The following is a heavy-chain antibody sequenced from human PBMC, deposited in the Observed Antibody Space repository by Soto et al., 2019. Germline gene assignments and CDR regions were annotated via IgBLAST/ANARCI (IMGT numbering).Heavy chain of an antibody. CDR1: GGSISSSSYY. CDR3: ASLTAVTTVTTLFAIDDD. D-gene: IGHD4-17*01. J-gene: IGHJ4*02. Sequence: SETLSLTCTVSGGSISSSSYYWGWIRQPPGKGLEWIGSIYYSGSTYYNPSLKSRVTISVDTSKNQFSLKLSSVTAADTAVYYCASLTAVTTVTTLFAIDDDWGQGTLVPVAS. CDR2: IYYSGST. V-gene: IGHV4-39*01.